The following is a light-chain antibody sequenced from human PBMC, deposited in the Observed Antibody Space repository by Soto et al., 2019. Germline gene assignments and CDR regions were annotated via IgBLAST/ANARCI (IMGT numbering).Light chain of an antibody. V-gene: IGKV1-9*01. CDR3: QQLNSYPLI. J-gene: IGKJ3*01. CDR2: IAS. Sequence: DIQLTQSPSFLSASVGDRVTITCRASQGINNYLAWYQQKPGTAPKLLIYIASTLQSGVPSRFSGSASGTDFTLTIDSLQPDDFATYYCQQLNSYPLIFGPGTKVDVK. CDR1: QGINNY.